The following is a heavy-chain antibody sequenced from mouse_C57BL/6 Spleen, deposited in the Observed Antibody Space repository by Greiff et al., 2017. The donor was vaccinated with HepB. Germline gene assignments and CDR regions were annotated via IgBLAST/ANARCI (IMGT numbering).Heavy chain of an antibody. CDR1: GFTFSNYW. Sequence: EVKLMESGGGLVQPGGSMKLSCVASGFTFSNYWMNWVRKSPEKGLEWVAQIRLKSDNYATHYAESVKGRFTISIDESKSSVYLQMNNLRAEDTGIYYCTGDWAYWGQGTLVTVSA. D-gene: IGHD4-1*01. CDR2: IRLKSDNYAT. CDR3: TGDWAY. V-gene: IGHV6-3*01. J-gene: IGHJ3*01.